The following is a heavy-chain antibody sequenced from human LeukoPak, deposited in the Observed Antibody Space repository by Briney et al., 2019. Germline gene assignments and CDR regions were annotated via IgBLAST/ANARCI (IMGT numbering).Heavy chain of an antibody. J-gene: IGHJ4*02. CDR1: GDNFRTIG. D-gene: IGHD3-16*01. CDR2: IVPIFGRP. CDR3: ARGLGEVPFDY. V-gene: IGHV1-69*13. Sequence: SGKVSCKTSGDNFRTIGISWVRQAPGQGLEWMGGIVPIFGRPSYAQKFQDRVTITADESTRTVYMELRSLRSEDTTVFYCARGLGEVPFDYWGQGTRVTVSS.